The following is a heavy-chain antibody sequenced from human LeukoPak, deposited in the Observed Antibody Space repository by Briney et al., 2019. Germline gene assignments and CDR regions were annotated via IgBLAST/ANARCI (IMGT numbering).Heavy chain of an antibody. CDR1: GFTFSSYE. CDR3: ARDPEIAAAGDY. CDR2: ISSSGSTI. Sequence: GGSLRLSCAASGFTFSSYEMNWVRQAPGKGLEWVSYISSSGSTIYYADSVKGRFTISRDNAKNSLYLQMNSLRAEDTAVYYCARDPEIAAAGDYWGQGTLVTVSS. D-gene: IGHD6-13*01. V-gene: IGHV3-48*03. J-gene: IGHJ4*02.